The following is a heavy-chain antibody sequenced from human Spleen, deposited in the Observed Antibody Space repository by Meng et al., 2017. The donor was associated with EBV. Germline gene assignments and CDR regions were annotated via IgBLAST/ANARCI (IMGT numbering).Heavy chain of an antibody. CDR2: INHGGGT. V-gene: IGHV4-34*01. J-gene: IGHJ5*02. Sequence: GHIQRWCAGLLKPSETLSLPCAVYGGSLSGYYWSWIRQPPGKGLEWIGEINHGGGTSYNPSLKSRVTMSLDTSMNHFSLKLTSVTAADTAVYYCASRGDGIFSNYDWFDLWGQGTLVTVSS. CDR3: ASRGDGIFSNYDWFDL. CDR1: GGSLSGYY. D-gene: IGHD4-11*01.